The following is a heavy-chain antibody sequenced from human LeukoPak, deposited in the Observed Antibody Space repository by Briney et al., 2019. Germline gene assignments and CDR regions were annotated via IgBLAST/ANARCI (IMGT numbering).Heavy chain of an antibody. J-gene: IGHJ4*02. CDR2: IKQDGSEE. D-gene: IGHD5-18*01. CDR3: ARAKASAMFSSDY. CDR1: GFTFSNYW. Sequence: PGESLSLSCAASGFTFSNYWMSWVRQTPGKGLEWVANIKQDGSEEYYVGSVKGRFIISRDNAKNSLYLQMNSLRVEDTAVYYCARAKASAMFSSDYWGQGTLVTVSS. V-gene: IGHV3-7*03.